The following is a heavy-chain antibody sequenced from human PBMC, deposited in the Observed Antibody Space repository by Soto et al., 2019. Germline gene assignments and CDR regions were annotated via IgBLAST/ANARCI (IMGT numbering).Heavy chain of an antibody. J-gene: IGHJ4*02. CDR3: PTMGERREGYLAY. CDR2: LIPLFGTL. D-gene: IGHD1-26*01. CDR1: AGIINNYG. V-gene: IGHV1-69*01. Sequence: QVQVVQSGAEVKKPGSSVKVSCRASAGIINNYGMNWVRQAPGQGLEWMGGLIPLFGTLKYAQKLQGRVTIIADESTSTTYMELTSLRTEATAVYYCPTMGERREGYLAYWGQGTLVTVSS.